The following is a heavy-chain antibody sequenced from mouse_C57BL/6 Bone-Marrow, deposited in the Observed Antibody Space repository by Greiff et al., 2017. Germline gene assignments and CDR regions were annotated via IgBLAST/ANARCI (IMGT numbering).Heavy chain of an antibody. CDR3: ARYEGYAMDY. CDR2: IYPGDGDT. V-gene: IGHV1-82*01. CDR1: GYAFSSSW. D-gene: IGHD2-3*01. J-gene: IGHJ4*01. Sequence: LQQSGASVKISCKASGYAFSSSWMNWVKQRPGKGLEWIGRIYPGDGDTNYNGKFKGKATLTADKSSSTAYMQLSSLTSEDSAVYFCARYEGYAMDYWGQGTSVTVSS.